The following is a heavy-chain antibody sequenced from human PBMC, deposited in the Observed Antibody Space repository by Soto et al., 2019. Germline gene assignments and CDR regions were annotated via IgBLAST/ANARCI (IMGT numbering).Heavy chain of an antibody. D-gene: IGHD3-10*01. CDR2: IYYSGST. Sequence: QLQLQESGPGLVKPSETLSLTCTVSGGSISSSSYYWGWIRQPPGKGLEWIGSIYYSGSTYYNPSLRSRVTISVDTSKNQFSLKLSSVTAADTAVYYCATVWFGASQHWGQGTLVTVSS. J-gene: IGHJ1*01. CDR3: ATVWFGASQH. CDR1: GGSISSSSYY. V-gene: IGHV4-39*01.